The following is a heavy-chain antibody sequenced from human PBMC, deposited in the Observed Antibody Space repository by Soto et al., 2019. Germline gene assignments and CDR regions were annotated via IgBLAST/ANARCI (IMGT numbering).Heavy chain of an antibody. CDR2: TDYKSKWYN. V-gene: IGHV6-1*01. CDR1: GDSVSSYTAA. J-gene: IGHJ4*02. CDR3: AREVAASGHFDY. Sequence: QVQLQQSGPGLVKPSQTLSLTCAISGDSVSSYTAAWNWIRQSPSRGLEWLGRTDYKSKWYNDYAVSVKSRITVNPDTSKNQFSLQLNPVTPEDTAVYYCAREVAASGHFDYWGQGTLVTVSS. D-gene: IGHD6-13*01.